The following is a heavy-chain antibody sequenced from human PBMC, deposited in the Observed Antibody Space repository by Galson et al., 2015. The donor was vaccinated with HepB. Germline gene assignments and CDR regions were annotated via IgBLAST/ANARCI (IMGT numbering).Heavy chain of an antibody. CDR1: GFTFSSYW. V-gene: IGHV3-7*03. J-gene: IGHJ4*02. CDR3: ARGALWFEEYCFDY. Sequence: SLRLSCAASGFTFSSYWMSWVRQAPGKGLEWVANIKQDGSEKYYVDSVKGRFTISRDNAKNSLYLQMNSLRAEDTAVYYCARGALWFEEYCFDYWGQGTLVTVSS. D-gene: IGHD3-10*01. CDR2: IKQDGSEK.